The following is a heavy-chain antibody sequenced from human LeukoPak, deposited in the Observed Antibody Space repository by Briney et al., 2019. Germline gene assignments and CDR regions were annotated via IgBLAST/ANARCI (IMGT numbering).Heavy chain of an antibody. CDR1: GFTFSSYS. V-gene: IGHV3-21*01. J-gene: IGHJ6*04. D-gene: IGHD2-2*01. CDR3: ATPAGEVPAASHYYGMDV. CDR2: ISSSSSYI. Sequence: GGSLRFSCAASGFTFSSYSMNWVRQAPGKGLEWVSSISSSSSYIYYADSVKGRFTISRDNAKNSLYLQMNSLRAEDTAVYYCATPAGEVPAASHYYGMDVWGKGTTVTVSS.